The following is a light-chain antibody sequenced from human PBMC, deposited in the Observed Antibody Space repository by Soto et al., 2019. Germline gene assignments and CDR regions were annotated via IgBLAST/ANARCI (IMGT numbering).Light chain of an antibody. CDR3: QQYNNWPST. Sequence: EIVMTQAPATLSVSPGERATLSCRASQSVSSNLAWFQQKPGQAPRLLIYGASTRATGIPARFSGSGSGTEFTLTINSLQSEDFAVYYCQQYNNWPSTFGQGTRLEI. CDR2: GAS. CDR1: QSVSSN. V-gene: IGKV3-15*01. J-gene: IGKJ5*01.